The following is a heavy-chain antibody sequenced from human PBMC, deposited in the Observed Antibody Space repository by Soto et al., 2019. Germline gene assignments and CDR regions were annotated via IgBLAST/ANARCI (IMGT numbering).Heavy chain of an antibody. CDR3: ARDYYDSSGLLDY. Sequence: ASVKASCKAPGGTFSSYAICWARHAPGQGLEWMGGIIPIFGTANYARKFQGRVTITADESTSTAYMELSSLRSEDTAVYYCARDYYDSSGLLDYWGQGTLVTVSS. J-gene: IGHJ4*02. V-gene: IGHV1-69*13. CDR2: IIPIFGTA. D-gene: IGHD3-22*01. CDR1: GGTFSSYA.